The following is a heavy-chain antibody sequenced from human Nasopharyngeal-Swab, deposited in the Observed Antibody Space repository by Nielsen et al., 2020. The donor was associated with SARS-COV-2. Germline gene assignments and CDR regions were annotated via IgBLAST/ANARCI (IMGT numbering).Heavy chain of an antibody. Sequence: TLSLTCTVSGGSISSGGYYWSWIRQHPGKGLEWIGYLYYTGSTYYNPSLKSRLTISVDTSKNQFSLKLSSVTAADTAVYYCARDGRLSGWSTTYYYGMDVWGQGTTVTVSS. CDR2: LYYTGST. J-gene: IGHJ6*02. CDR3: ARDGRLSGWSTTYYYGMDV. D-gene: IGHD6-19*01. CDR1: GGSISSGGYY. V-gene: IGHV4-31*03.